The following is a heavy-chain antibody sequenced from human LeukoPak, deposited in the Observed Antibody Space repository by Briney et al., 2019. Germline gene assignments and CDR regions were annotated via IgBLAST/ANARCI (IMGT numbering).Heavy chain of an antibody. D-gene: IGHD2-15*01. CDR1: GFTFSSYW. V-gene: IGHV3-7*01. CDR3: ARHMGGDIGYCSGGSCLPTRRPEYYFDY. Sequence: GGSLRLSCAASGFTFSSYWMSWVRQAPGKGLEWVANIKHGGSEKYYVDSVKGRFTISRDNAKNSLYLQMNSLRAEDTAVYYCARHMGGDIGYCSGGSCLPTRRPEYYFDYWGQGTLVTVSS. J-gene: IGHJ4*02. CDR2: IKHGGSEK.